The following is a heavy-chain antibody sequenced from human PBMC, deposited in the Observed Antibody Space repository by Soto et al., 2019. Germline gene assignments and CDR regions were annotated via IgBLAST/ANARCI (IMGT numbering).Heavy chain of an antibody. CDR1: GFTLDDYA. D-gene: IGHD6-6*01. V-gene: IGHV3-9*01. Sequence: SLRLSCAASGFTLDDYAMHWVRQAPGKGLEWVSGISWNSGSIGYADSEKGRFTISRDNAKNSLYLQMNSLRAEDTALYYCAKDKYSSSSPAFDYWGQGTLVTVSS. CDR3: AKDKYSSSSPAFDY. J-gene: IGHJ4*02. CDR2: ISWNSGSI.